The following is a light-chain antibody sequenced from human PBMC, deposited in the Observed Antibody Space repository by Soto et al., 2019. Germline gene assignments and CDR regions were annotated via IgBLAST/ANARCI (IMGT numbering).Light chain of an antibody. CDR3: QAYDYSLTASV. J-gene: IGLJ3*02. CDR1: SSNLGAGYD. V-gene: IGLV1-40*01. Sequence: QAVVTQPPSVSGAPGQRVTISCTGNSSNLGAGYDVHWYQQLPGAAPKLVIFGNRNRPSGVPERFSGSKSGTSASLAITGLQAEDEAAYSCQAYDYSLTASVFGGGTTLTVL. CDR2: GNR.